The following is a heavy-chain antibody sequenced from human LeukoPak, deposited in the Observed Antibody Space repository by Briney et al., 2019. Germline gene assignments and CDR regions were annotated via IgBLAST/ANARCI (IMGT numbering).Heavy chain of an antibody. CDR1: GGSISSYY. CDR3: ARDLNPRLRYFDWSPPYGMDV. Sequence: SETLSLTCTVSGGSISSYYWSWIRQPPGKGLEWLGYIYYSGSTNYNPSLKSRVTISVDTSKNQFSLKLSSVTAADTAVYYCARDLNPRLRYFDWSPPYGMDVWGKGTTVTVSS. CDR2: IYYSGST. D-gene: IGHD3-9*01. J-gene: IGHJ6*04. V-gene: IGHV4-59*01.